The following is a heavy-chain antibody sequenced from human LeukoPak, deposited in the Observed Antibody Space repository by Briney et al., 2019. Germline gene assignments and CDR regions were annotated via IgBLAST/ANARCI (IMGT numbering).Heavy chain of an antibody. Sequence: PGGSLRLSCAASGFTFSSYAMSWVRQAPGKGLEWVSGISGSGTNTDYADSVKGRFTISRDNSKNTLYLQMNSLRAEDTAIYYCAKDLPYNYYGSGSYYKDVVYWGQGTLVTVSS. CDR2: ISGSGTNT. CDR3: AKDLPYNYYGSGSYYKDVVY. V-gene: IGHV3-23*01. J-gene: IGHJ4*02. D-gene: IGHD3-10*01. CDR1: GFTFSSYA.